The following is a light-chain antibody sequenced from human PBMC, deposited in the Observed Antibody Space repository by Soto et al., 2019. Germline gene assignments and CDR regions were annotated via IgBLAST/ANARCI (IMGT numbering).Light chain of an antibody. V-gene: IGKV3-20*01. Sequence: EVVLTQSPGTLSLSPGERATLSCRASQSVSNNYFAWYQQKPGQAPRLLIFGSSDRATGIPDRFSGSGCGTDFNLTISRLEPEDFAVYYCQQYGSSPPYTFGQGTKLEIK. CDR1: QSVSNNY. CDR2: GSS. CDR3: QQYGSSPPYT. J-gene: IGKJ2*01.